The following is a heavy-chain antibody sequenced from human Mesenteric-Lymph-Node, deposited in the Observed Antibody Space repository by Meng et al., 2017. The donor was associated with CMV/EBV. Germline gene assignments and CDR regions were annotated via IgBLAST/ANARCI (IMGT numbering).Heavy chain of an antibody. CDR1: GFTFSSYG. V-gene: IGHV3-33*01. Sequence: LKISCAASGFTFSSYGMHWVRQAPGKGLEWVAVIWYDGSNKYYADSVKGRFTISRDNSKNTLYLQMNSLRAEDTAVYYCAREDPYYYYYGMDVWGQGTTVTVSS. CDR2: IWYDGSNK. J-gene: IGHJ6*02. CDR3: AREDPYYYYYGMDV.